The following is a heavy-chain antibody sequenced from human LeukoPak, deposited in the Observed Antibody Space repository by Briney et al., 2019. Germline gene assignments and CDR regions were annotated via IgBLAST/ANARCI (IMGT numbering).Heavy chain of an antibody. V-gene: IGHV3-11*01. CDR1: GFTFSDYY. J-gene: IGHJ4*02. CDR2: ISSSGSTI. D-gene: IGHD2-2*01. Sequence: GGSLRLSCAASGFTFSDYYMSWIPQAPGKGLEWVSYISSSGSTIYYADSVKGRFTISRDNAKNSLYLQMNSLRAEDTAVYYCARGGDVVVPAAWFDYWGQGTLVTVSS. CDR3: ARGGDVVVPAAWFDY.